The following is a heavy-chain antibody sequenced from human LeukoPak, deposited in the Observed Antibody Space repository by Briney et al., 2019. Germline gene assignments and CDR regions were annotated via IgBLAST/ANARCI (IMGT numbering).Heavy chain of an antibody. CDR1: GFTFSSYA. D-gene: IGHD3-22*01. CDR3: AKERYYYDSSGYYYSPFDY. CDR2: ISYDGSNK. J-gene: IGHJ4*02. V-gene: IGHV3-30*04. Sequence: GGSLRLSCAASGFTFSSYAMHWVRQAPGKGLEWVAVISYDGSNKYYADSVKGRFTISRDNSKNTLYLQMNSLRAEDTAVYYCAKERYYYDSSGYYYSPFDYWGQGTLVTVSS.